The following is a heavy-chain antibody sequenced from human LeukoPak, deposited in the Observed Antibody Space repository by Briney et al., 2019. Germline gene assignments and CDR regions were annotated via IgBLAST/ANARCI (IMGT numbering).Heavy chain of an antibody. V-gene: IGHV1-18*01. CDR3: ARDHHVLERDYYFDY. D-gene: IGHD1-1*01. CDR2: ISAYNGNT. CDR1: GYTFTSYG. J-gene: IGHJ4*02. Sequence: GASVKVSCKASGYTFTSYGISWVRQAPGQGLEWMGWISAYNGNTNYAQKLQGRVTMTTDTSTSTAYMELRSLRSDDTAVYYCARDHHVLERDYYFDYWGQGTLVTVSS.